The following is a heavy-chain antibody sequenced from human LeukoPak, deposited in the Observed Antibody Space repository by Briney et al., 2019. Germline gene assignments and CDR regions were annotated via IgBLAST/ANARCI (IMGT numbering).Heavy chain of an antibody. V-gene: IGHV3-23*01. D-gene: IGHD6-19*01. CDR3: AKDLDSSGSYESPGDY. CDR1: GFTFNKYA. Sequence: HSGGSLRLSCTASGFTFNKYAMSWLRQPPGKGLEWVSLISTSGRTHYADSVKGRFTISRDNSKNTLYLQMNTLRVDDTAIYYYAKDLDSSGSYESPGDYWGQGTQVTVSS. CDR2: ISTSGRT. J-gene: IGHJ4*02.